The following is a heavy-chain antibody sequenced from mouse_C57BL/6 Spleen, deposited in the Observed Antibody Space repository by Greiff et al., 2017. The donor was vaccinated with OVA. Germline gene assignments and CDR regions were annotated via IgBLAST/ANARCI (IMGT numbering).Heavy chain of an antibody. Sequence: EVQLQESGAELVRPGASVKLSCTASGFNIKDDYMHWVKQRPEQGLEWIGWIDPENGDNDYASKFQGHATITADTSSNTAYLQLSSLTSEDTAVYYCTRIGYWGQGTTLTVSS. CDR1: GFNIKDDY. CDR3: TRIGY. CDR2: IDPENGDN. J-gene: IGHJ2*01. V-gene: IGHV14-4*01.